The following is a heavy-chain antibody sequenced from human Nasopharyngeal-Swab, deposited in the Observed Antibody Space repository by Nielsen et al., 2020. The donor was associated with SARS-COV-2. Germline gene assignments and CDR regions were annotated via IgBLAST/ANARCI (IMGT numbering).Heavy chain of an antibody. CDR1: GYSFSSYW. D-gene: IGHD1-7*01. J-gene: IGHJ4*02. CDR3: ATAYNGNYYWDY. CDR2: MYLRDSDT. Sequence: GESLKISCKGSGYSFSSYWIGWVRQMPGKGLEWMGIMYLRDSDTRYGPSFQGQVTISADKPISTAYLQWSSLKASDTAMYYCATAYNGNYYWDYWGQGTLVTVSS. V-gene: IGHV5-51*04.